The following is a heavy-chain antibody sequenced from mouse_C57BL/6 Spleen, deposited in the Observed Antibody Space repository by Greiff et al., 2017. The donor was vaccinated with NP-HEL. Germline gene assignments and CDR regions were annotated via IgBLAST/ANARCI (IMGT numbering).Heavy chain of an antibody. J-gene: IGHJ2*01. V-gene: IGHV14-3*01. Sequence: EVQLQQSVAELVRPGASVKLSCTASGFNIKNTYMHWVKQRPEQGLEWIGRIDPANGNTKYAPKFQGKATITADTSSNTAYLQRSSLTSEDTAIYYCARYSITTVVAEYYFDYWGQGTTLTVSS. D-gene: IGHD1-1*01. CDR1: GFNIKNTY. CDR2: IDPANGNT. CDR3: ARYSITTVVAEYYFDY.